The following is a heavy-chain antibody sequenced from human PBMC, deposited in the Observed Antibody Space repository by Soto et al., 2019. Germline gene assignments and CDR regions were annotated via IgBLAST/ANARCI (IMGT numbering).Heavy chain of an antibody. Sequence: SETLSLTFTGSGGSITRDSYYWGWIRQPPGKGLEWIGSIYYGGNAYYNPSLKSRVTISVDTSKTQFSLKLSSVTAADTAVYYCARHPMGSGWKITYYFDYWGQGALVTVSS. V-gene: IGHV4-39*01. CDR2: IYYGGNA. CDR3: ARHPMGSGWKITYYFDY. CDR1: GGSITRDSYY. J-gene: IGHJ4*02. D-gene: IGHD6-19*01.